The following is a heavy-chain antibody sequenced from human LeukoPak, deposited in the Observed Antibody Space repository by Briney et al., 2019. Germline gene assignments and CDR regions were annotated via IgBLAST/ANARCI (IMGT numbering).Heavy chain of an antibody. CDR3: AKVLRPMTTVTTCIEY. V-gene: IGHV3-23*01. CDR2: GDTT. J-gene: IGHJ4*02. Sequence: GDTTYYADSVKGRFTISRDNSKNTLYLQMNSLRAEDTAVYHCAKVLRPMTTVTTCIEYWGQGTLVTVSS. D-gene: IGHD4-17*01.